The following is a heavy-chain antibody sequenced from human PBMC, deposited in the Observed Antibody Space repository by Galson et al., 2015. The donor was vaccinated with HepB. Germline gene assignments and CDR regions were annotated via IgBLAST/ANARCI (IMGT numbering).Heavy chain of an antibody. V-gene: IGHV3-66*02. CDR2: IYSGGST. CDR1: GFTVSSNY. Sequence: SLSLSCEASGFTVSSNYMSWVRQAPGKGLEWVSVIYSGGSTYYAGSVKGRFTISRDNSKNTLYLQMNSLRAEDTAVYYCARDLRRGGFDYWGQGTLVTVSS. J-gene: IGHJ4*02. D-gene: IGHD3-10*01. CDR3: ARDLRRGGFDY.